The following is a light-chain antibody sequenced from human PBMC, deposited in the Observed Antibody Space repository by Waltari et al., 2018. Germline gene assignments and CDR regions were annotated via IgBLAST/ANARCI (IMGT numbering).Light chain of an antibody. J-gene: IGKJ1*01. CDR2: SAS. V-gene: IGKV3-11*01. CDR1: QSVSND. Sequence: EIVLTQSPATLSLSPGERATLSCRASQSVSNDLAWYQQKPGKPPRLLIYSASYRATGVPARFSGSWSGTDFTLTISSLEPEDFAVYYCQQRSNWPRTFGQGTKVEIK. CDR3: QQRSNWPRT.